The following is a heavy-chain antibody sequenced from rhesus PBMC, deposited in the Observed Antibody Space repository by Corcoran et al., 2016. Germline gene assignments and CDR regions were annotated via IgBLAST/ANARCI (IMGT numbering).Heavy chain of an antibody. Sequence: VQLVQSGSEVKMPGEYLNISCKTSGYSFTSYLSSWVRLLLGTGLEWSGGMDPRAADTGYTPSFQGQVTISADKSIRTTYRKWSSLKASGSATYYCAKYGGGSWNWYFDLWGPGTPITISS. V-gene: IGHV5-2*01. CDR3: AKYGGGSWNWYFDL. J-gene: IGHJ2*01. CDR1: GYSFTSYL. D-gene: IGHD6-25*01. CDR2: MDPRAADT.